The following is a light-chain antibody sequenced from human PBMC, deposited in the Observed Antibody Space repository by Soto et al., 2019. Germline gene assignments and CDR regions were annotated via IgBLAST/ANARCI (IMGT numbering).Light chain of an antibody. Sequence: AIRMTQSPSSLSASTGDRVTITCRASQGISSYLAWYQQKPGKAPKLLIYAASTLQSGVPSRFSGSGSGTDFTLTISCLQSEDFATYYCLQYNSYPRTFGQGTKVEIK. CDR1: QGISSY. CDR2: AAS. J-gene: IGKJ1*01. CDR3: LQYNSYPRT. V-gene: IGKV1-8*01.